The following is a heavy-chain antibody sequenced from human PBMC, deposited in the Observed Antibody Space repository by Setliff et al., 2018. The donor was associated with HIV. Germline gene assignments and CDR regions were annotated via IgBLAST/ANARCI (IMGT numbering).Heavy chain of an antibody. D-gene: IGHD3-22*01. CDR1: GGSISSSIYY. V-gene: IGHV4-39*07. CDR3: ARGGGYDRSGYYPFDY. J-gene: IGHJ4*02. Sequence: SETLSLTCTVSGGSISSSIYYWGWIRQPPGKGLEWIGSIYSSGSTYYNPSLKSRVTMSVDTSRNQFSLKLSSVTAADTAVYYCARGGGYDRSGYYPFDYWGQGTPVTVSS. CDR2: IYSSGST.